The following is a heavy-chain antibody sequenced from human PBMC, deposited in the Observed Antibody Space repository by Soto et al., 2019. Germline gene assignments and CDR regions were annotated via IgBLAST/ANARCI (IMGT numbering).Heavy chain of an antibody. J-gene: IGHJ3*02. CDR2: IRVYNGNT. D-gene: IGHD1-1*01. V-gene: IGHV1-18*01. CDR3: ARITTATGDAFDI. CDR1: GYTFTSYG. Sequence: GASVKVSCKASGYTFTSYGISWVRQAPGQGLEWMGWIRVYNGNTNYAQKLQGRVTMTTDTSTSTAYMELRSLRSDDTAVYYCARITTATGDAFDIWGQGTMVTVSS.